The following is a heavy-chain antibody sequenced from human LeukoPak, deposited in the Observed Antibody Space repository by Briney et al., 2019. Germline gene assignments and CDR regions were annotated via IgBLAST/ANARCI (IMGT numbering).Heavy chain of an antibody. V-gene: IGHV4-61*01. CDR1: GGSVSSGSYY. D-gene: IGHD6-6*01. CDR3: ARVRSSDDAFDI. CDR2: IYYSGST. Sequence: SETLSLTCTVSGGSVSSGSYYWSWIRQPPGKGLEWIGYIYYSGSTNYNPSLKSRITISVDTSKNQFSLKLSSVTAADTAVYYCARVRSSDDAFDIWGQGTLITVSS. J-gene: IGHJ3*02.